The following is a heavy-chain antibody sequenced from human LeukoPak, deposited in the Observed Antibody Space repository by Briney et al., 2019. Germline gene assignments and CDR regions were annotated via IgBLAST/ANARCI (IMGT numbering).Heavy chain of an antibody. D-gene: IGHD3-22*01. J-gene: IGHJ4*02. CDR2: ISGSGGST. V-gene: IGHV3-23*01. CDR1: GFTFGSYA. CDR3: TRSGYRHPYHFDS. Sequence: PGGSLRLSCAASGFTFGSYAMSWVRQAPGKGLEWVSAISGSGGSTYYADSVKGRFTISRDNSKNSLYLQMNRLRVEDTAIYYCTRSGYRHPYHFDSWGQGTLVTVSS.